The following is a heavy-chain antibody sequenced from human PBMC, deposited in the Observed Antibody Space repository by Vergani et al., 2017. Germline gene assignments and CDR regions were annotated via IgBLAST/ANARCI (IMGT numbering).Heavy chain of an antibody. Sequence: QLQLQESGPGLVKPSETLSLTCTVSGGSISSSSYYWGWIRQPPGKGLEWIGSIYYSGSTYYNPSLKSRVTISVDTSKNQFSLKLSSVTAADTAVYYCARGQGRWLHSVGYWGQGTLVTVSS. CDR1: GGSISSSSYY. D-gene: IGHD5-24*01. J-gene: IGHJ4*02. CDR2: IYYSGST. CDR3: ARGQGRWLHSVGY. V-gene: IGHV4-39*01.